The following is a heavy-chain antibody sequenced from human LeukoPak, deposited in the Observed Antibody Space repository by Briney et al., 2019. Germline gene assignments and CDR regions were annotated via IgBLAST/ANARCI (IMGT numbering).Heavy chain of an antibody. Sequence: PSETLSLTCAVSGGSISSGGYSWSWIRQPPGKGLEWIGYIYHSGSTYYNPSLKSRVTISVDRSKNQFSLKLSSVTAADTAVYYCARVGDGDYGDYWGQGTLVTVSS. CDR3: ARVGDGDYGDY. CDR2: IYHSGST. D-gene: IGHD4-17*01. J-gene: IGHJ4*02. CDR1: GGSISSGGYS. V-gene: IGHV4-30-2*01.